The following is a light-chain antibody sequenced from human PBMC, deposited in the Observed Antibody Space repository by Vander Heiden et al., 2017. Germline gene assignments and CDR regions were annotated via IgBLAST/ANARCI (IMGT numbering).Light chain of an antibody. Sequence: NFMLTQPHPVSESPGKTVTTSCTGSSGSIVSNYVQWYQQRPGSAPTTVIYEDDQRPSGVPDRFAGSVDSSSNSASLTISGLKTEDEADYYCQSYDNSNVVFGGGTKLTVL. CDR2: EDD. V-gene: IGLV6-57*02. CDR3: QSYDNSNVV. CDR1: SGSIVSNY. J-gene: IGLJ2*01.